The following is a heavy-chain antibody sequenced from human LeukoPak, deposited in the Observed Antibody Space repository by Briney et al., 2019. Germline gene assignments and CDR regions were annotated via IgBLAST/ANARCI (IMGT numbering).Heavy chain of an antibody. Sequence: GGSLRLSCAASGFTFSSYSMNWVRQAPGKGLEWVSSISISSSYIYYADSVKGRFTISRDNAKNSLYLQMNSLRAQDTAVYYCATDLTYYYDSSGYHLDYWGQGTLVTVYS. CDR1: GFTFSSYS. CDR2: ISISSSYI. CDR3: ATDLTYYYDSSGYHLDY. J-gene: IGHJ4*02. D-gene: IGHD3-22*01. V-gene: IGHV3-21*01.